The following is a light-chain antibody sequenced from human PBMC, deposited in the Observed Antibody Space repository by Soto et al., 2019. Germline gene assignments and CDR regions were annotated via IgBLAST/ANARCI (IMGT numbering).Light chain of an antibody. V-gene: IGKV3-15*01. CDR2: GAS. CDR3: QQYNNWPGWA. J-gene: IGKJ1*01. Sequence: EIVMTQSPVTLSVSPGERVTLSCRASQSVSSNLAWYQQKPGQAPRLLIYGASTRATGIPARFSGSRSGTEFTLTISSLQSEDFAVYYCQQYNNWPGWAFGQGTKVE. CDR1: QSVSSN.